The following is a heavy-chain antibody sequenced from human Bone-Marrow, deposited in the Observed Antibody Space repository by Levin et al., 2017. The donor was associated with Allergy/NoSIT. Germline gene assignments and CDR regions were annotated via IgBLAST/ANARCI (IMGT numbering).Heavy chain of an antibody. V-gene: IGHV1-46*01. J-gene: IGHJ4*02. D-gene: IGHD3-10*01. CDR3: ARTRITMVRGVIDYFDY. CDR2: INPSGGST. CDR1: GYTFTSYY. Sequence: ASVKVSCKASGYTFTSYYMHWVRQAPGQGLEWMGIINPSGGSTSYAQKFQGRVTMTRDTSTSTVYMELSSLRSEDTAVYYCARTRITMVRGVIDYFDYWGQGTLVTVSS.